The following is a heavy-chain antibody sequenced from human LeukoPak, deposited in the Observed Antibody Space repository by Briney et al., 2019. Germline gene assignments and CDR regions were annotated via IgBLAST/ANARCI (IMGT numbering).Heavy chain of an antibody. Sequence: TGGSLRLSCVASGFIFSSYCMCWVRQAPGKGLQWVANIKQDGTEKYYVDSAKGRFPISRDSAKNSLYLQMNSLRAEDTAVYYCAREWVSTDYWGQGTLVTVSS. D-gene: IGHD5/OR15-5a*01. V-gene: IGHV3-7*01. CDR1: GFIFSSYC. CDR2: IKQDGTEK. CDR3: AREWVSTDY. J-gene: IGHJ4*02.